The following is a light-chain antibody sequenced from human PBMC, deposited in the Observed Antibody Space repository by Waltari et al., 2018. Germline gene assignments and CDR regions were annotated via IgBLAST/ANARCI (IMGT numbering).Light chain of an antibody. CDR3: SSYTINGAPVV. Sequence: QSALTQPAPVSGSPGQSVTVTCTGTSSDIGSYNFVPWYQQHPGKAPKLIMFEVFNRPSGISKRYAASKLGSTASLTISGLQADDEADYYCSSYTINGAPVVFGGGTRLIVL. CDR1: SSDIGSYNF. J-gene: IGLJ3*02. V-gene: IGLV2-14*01. CDR2: EVF.